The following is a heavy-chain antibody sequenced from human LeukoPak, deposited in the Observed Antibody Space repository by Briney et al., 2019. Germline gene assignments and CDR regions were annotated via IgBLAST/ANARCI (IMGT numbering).Heavy chain of an antibody. CDR2: TYTSGST. CDR3: AGESSSSWYLFDP. Sequence: PSETLSHTCNVSGGSIISYYWNWIRQPAGKGLEWIGRTYTSGSTNYNPSLKSRVTMSLDTSKNQFSLKLSSVTAADTAVYFCAGESSSSWYLFDPWGQGPLVTVSS. CDR1: GGSIISYY. J-gene: IGHJ5*02. V-gene: IGHV4-4*07. D-gene: IGHD6-13*01.